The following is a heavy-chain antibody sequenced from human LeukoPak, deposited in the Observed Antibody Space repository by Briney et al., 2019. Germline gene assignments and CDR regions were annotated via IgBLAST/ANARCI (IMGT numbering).Heavy chain of an antibody. CDR1: GFTVSSNY. D-gene: IGHD2-15*01. J-gene: IGHJ6*03. CDR3: ARGVVAATYYYYYYMDV. Sequence: GGSLRLSCAASGFTVSSNYMSWVRQAPGKGLKWVSVIYSGGSTYYADSVKGRFTISRDNSKNTLYLQMNSLRAEDTAVYYCARGVVAATYYYYYYMDVWGKGTTVTISS. CDR2: IYSGGST. V-gene: IGHV3-53*01.